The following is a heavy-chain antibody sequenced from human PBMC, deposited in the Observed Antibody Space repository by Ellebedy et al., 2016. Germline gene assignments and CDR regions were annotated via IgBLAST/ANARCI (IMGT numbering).Heavy chain of an antibody. D-gene: IGHD2-15*01. J-gene: IGHJ5*02. CDR2: INQDGSEK. Sequence: GRSLRLSCAASGFTFSSYWMSWVRQAPGTGLEWVANINQDGSEKYYVDSVKGRFTISRYNAKNSLYLQMNSLRAEDTDVYYCARGVGSGWFDPWGQGTLVTVSS. CDR3: ARGVGSGWFDP. V-gene: IGHV3-7*05. CDR1: GFTFSSYW.